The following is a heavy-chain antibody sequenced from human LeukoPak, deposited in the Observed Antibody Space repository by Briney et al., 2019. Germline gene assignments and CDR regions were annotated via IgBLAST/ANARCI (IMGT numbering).Heavy chain of an antibody. CDR3: ARGYDFWSGYYPYGMDV. CDR2: IWYDGSNK. CDR1: GFTFSSYG. V-gene: IGHV3-33*01. D-gene: IGHD3-3*01. Sequence: GGSLRLSCAASGFTFSSYGMHWVRQAPGKGLEWLAVIWYDGSNKYYADSVKGRFTISRDNSKNTLYLQMNSLRAEDTAVYYCARGYDFWSGYYPYGMDVWGQGTTVTVSS. J-gene: IGHJ6*02.